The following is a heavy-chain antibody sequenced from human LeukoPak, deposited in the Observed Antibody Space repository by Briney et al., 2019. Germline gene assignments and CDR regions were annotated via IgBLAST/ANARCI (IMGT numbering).Heavy chain of an antibody. D-gene: IGHD3-22*01. CDR3: ASYYDSSGYEPYYYYGMDV. Sequence: GGSLGLSCASSGFTCSSYSMNWVREAPGRRLEWVSFISISSSYIYYADSVKGRFTISRDNAKNSLYLQMNSLRAEDTAVYYCASYYDSSGYEPYYYYGMDVWGQGTTVTVSS. V-gene: IGHV3-21*01. CDR1: GFTCSSYS. J-gene: IGHJ6*02. CDR2: ISISSSYI.